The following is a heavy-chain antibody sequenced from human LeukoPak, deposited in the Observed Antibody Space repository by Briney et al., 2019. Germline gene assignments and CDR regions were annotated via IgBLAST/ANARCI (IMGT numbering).Heavy chain of an antibody. J-gene: IGHJ6*03. D-gene: IGHD4-11*01. Sequence: PGGSLRLSCAASGFTFSSYGMHWVRQAPGKGLEWVAYDGSNKYYADSVKGRFTISRDNSKNTLYLQMSSLRAEDTAVYYCAKSNSDYYYYYMDVWGKGTAVTISS. V-gene: IGHV3-30*02. CDR2: DGSNK. CDR1: GFTFSSYG. CDR3: AKSNSDYYYYYMDV.